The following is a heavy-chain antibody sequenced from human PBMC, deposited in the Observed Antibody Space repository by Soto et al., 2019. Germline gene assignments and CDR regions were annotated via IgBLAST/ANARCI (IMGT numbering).Heavy chain of an antibody. J-gene: IGHJ6*02. Sequence: PGESLKISCKGSRYSFTSYWISWVRQMPGKGLEWMGRIDPSDSYTNYSPSFQGHVTISADKSISTAYLQWSSLKASDTAMYYCAITPGYCSSTSCYYYYYGMDVWGQGTTVTVSS. D-gene: IGHD2-2*01. V-gene: IGHV5-10-1*01. CDR1: RYSFTSYW. CDR3: AITPGYCSSTSCYYYYYGMDV. CDR2: IDPSDSYT.